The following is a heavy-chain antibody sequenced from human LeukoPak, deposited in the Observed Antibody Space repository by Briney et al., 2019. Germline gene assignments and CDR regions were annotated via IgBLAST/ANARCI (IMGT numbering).Heavy chain of an antibody. Sequence: PGGSLRLSCAASGFTFSSYDMHWVRQATGKGLEWVSAIGTAGDTYYPGSVKGRFTISRENAKNSLYLQINSLRAGDTAVYYCARGGSYYYDSSGYYNDAFDIWGQGTMVTVSS. CDR1: GFTFSSYD. CDR3: ARGGSYYYDSSGYYNDAFDI. J-gene: IGHJ3*02. V-gene: IGHV3-13*01. D-gene: IGHD3-22*01. CDR2: IGTAGDT.